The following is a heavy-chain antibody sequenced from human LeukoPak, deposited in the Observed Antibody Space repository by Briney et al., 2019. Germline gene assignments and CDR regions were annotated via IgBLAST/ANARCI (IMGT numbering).Heavy chain of an antibody. V-gene: IGHV4-59*08. CDR3: VRHSLGFGPIGS. D-gene: IGHD3-10*01. J-gene: IGHJ5*01. CDR2: ISDAGST. Sequence: NPSETLSLTCTVSGGSMRSYYWSWIRQPPGKRLEWIGYISDAGSTYGGGKFNYHASLKSRVTIVGDTSSNQFSLRLNSVTAADTAVYYCVRHSLGFGPIGSWGPGTLVTVS. CDR1: GGSMRSYY.